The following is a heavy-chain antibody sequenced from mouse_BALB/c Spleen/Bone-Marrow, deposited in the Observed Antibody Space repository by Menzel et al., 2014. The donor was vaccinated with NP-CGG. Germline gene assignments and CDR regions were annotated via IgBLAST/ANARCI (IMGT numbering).Heavy chain of an antibody. V-gene: IGHV1-7*01. CDR2: ISPTTGYT. D-gene: IGHD1-1*01. CDR1: GYTFSSYW. J-gene: IGHJ4*01. Sequence: VKLQESGAELAKPGASVKMSCKASGYTFSSYWMHWVKQRPGQGLEWIGYISPTTGYTEYSQKFKDKATLTADKSSSTAYMQLSSLTSEDSAVYYCARYGNFLATDYWGQGTSVTVSS. CDR3: ARYGNFLATDY.